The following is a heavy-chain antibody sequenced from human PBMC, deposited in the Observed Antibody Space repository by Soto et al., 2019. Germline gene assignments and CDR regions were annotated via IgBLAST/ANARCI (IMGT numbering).Heavy chain of an antibody. J-gene: IGHJ5*02. CDR3: ARSGAAFMVRGVIKGFSWFDP. V-gene: IGHV1-69*13. D-gene: IGHD3-10*01. CDR1: GGTFSSYA. Sequence: SVKVSCKASGGTFSSYAISWVQQAPGQGLEWMGGIIPIFGTANYAQKFQGRVTITADESTSTAYMELSSLRSEDTAVYYCARSGAAFMVRGVIKGFSWFDPWGQGTLVTVSS. CDR2: IIPIFGTA.